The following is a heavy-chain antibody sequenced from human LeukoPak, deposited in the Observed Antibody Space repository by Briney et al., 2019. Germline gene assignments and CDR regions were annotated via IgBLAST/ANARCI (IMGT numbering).Heavy chain of an antibody. CDR1: GFTCSDYY. CDR3: ARAGIAAAEFDF. J-gene: IGHJ4*02. CDR2: ISSSGSTM. V-gene: IGHV3-11*04. Sequence: GGSLRLSCAASGFTCSDYYMSWIRQAPGKGLEWVSYISSSGSTMYYADSVKGRFTISRDNAKNSLYLQMNSLRADDTVVYYCARAGIAAAEFDFWGRGTLVTVSS. D-gene: IGHD6-13*01.